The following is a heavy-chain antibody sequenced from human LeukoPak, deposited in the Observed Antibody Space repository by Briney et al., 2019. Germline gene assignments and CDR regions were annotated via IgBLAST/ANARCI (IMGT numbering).Heavy chain of an antibody. V-gene: IGHV3-48*03. D-gene: IGHD3-10*01. CDR3: ARDGVRGVRDAFDI. CDR1: GFTFTTYY. Sequence: GGSLRLSCAASGFTFTTYYMNWVRQAPGKGLEWVSYISSSGSAKYYADSVKGRFTISRDNAESSLYLQMNSLRAEDTAVYYCARDGVRGVRDAFDIWGQGTRVTVSS. J-gene: IGHJ3*02. CDR2: ISSSGSAK.